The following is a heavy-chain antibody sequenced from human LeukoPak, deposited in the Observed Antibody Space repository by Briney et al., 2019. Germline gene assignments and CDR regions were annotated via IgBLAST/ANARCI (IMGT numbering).Heavy chain of an antibody. Sequence: GGSLRLSCAASGFTFSSYAMSWVRQAPGKGLEWVSAISGSGGSTYYADSVKGRFTISRDNSKNTLYLQMNSLRAEDTAIYYCAKGVGITGTTMDYWGQGTLVTVSS. CDR2: ISGSGGST. CDR1: GFTFSSYA. CDR3: AKGVGITGTTMDY. J-gene: IGHJ4*02. V-gene: IGHV3-23*01. D-gene: IGHD1-7*01.